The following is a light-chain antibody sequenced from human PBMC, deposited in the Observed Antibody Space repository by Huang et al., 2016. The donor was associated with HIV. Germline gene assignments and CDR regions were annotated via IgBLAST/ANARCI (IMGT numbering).Light chain of an antibody. CDR2: GAY. CDR3: QQYGSSPRT. CDR1: QSVRSSY. J-gene: IGKJ2*01. V-gene: IGKV3-20*01. Sequence: IVLTQSPGTLSLSPGERAPLSCRASQSVRSSYLAWYQKKPGQTPRLLIYGAYNRSGGIPIRFSGSQSGTDFTLAISSLEPEDFGVYYCQQYGSSPRTFGQGTKLEIK.